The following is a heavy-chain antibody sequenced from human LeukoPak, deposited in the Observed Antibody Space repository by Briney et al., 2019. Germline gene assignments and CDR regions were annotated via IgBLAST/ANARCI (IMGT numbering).Heavy chain of an antibody. J-gene: IGHJ5*02. CDR1: GGSISSYY. CDR3: ARDRPSRVYSGSGSSQVNRFDP. Sequence: SETLSLTCTVSGGSISSYYWSWIRQPPGKGLEWIGYIYYSGSTNYNPSLKSRVTISVDTSKNQFSLKLSSVTAADTAVYYCARDRPSRVYSGSGSSQVNRFDPWGQGTLVTVSS. V-gene: IGHV4-59*01. D-gene: IGHD3-10*01. CDR2: IYYSGST.